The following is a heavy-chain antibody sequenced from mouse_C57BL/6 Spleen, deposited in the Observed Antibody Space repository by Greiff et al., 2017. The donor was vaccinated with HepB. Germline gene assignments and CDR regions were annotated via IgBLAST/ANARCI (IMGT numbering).Heavy chain of an antibody. D-gene: IGHD1-1*01. CDR1: GYTFTEYT. Sequence: VQLQQSGAELVKPGASVKLSCKASGYTFTEYTIHWVKQRSGQGLEWIGWFYPGSGSIKYNETFKDKATLPADKSSSTVYMERSRLTSEDSAVYFLARHEDLIITTGGGFAYWGQGTLVTVSA. CDR3: ARHEDLIITTGGGFAY. V-gene: IGHV1-62-2*01. J-gene: IGHJ3*01. CDR2: FYPGSGSI.